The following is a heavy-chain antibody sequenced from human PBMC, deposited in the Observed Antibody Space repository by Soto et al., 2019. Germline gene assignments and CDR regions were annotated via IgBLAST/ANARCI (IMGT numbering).Heavy chain of an antibody. CDR2: IYSGGSA. CDR1: GVSISSGGYY. Sequence: PSETLSLTCTVSGVSISSGGYYWSWIRQHPGKGLEWIGNIYSGGSAMYNPSFKSRVIISLETSKNQFSLTLTSLTAADSAMYYCASTSRATPGTGLDSWGQGALVTVSS. J-gene: IGHJ4*02. V-gene: IGHV4-61*08. CDR3: ASTSRATPGTGLDS.